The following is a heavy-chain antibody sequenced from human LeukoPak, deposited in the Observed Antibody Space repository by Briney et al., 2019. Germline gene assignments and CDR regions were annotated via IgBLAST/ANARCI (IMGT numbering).Heavy chain of an antibody. D-gene: IGHD3-3*01. CDR3: ARDSLYNFWSGYYHTTYYFDY. Sequence: SQTLSLTCTVSGGSISSGNYYWSWIRQPAGKGLEWIGHIYTSGTTYNPSLKSRVTISVDTSKNQFSLNLSSMTAADTAVCYCARDSLYNFWSGYYHTTYYFDYWGQGTLVTVSS. CDR2: IYTSGT. CDR1: GGSISSGNYY. V-gene: IGHV4-61*09. J-gene: IGHJ4*02.